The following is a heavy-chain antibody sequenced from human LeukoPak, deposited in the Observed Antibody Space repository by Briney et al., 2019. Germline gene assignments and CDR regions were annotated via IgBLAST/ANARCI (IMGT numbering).Heavy chain of an antibody. CDR3: ARAPYDFWSGYRGRWFDP. J-gene: IGHJ5*02. V-gene: IGHV4-30-4*08. CDR2: IYYSGST. Sequence: SETLSLTCTVSGGSISSGDYYWSWIRQPPGKGLEWIGYIYYSGSTYYNPSLKSRVTISVDTSKDQFSLKLSSVTAADTAVYYCARAPYDFWSGYRGRWFDPWGQGTLVTVSS. CDR1: GGSISSGDYY. D-gene: IGHD3-3*01.